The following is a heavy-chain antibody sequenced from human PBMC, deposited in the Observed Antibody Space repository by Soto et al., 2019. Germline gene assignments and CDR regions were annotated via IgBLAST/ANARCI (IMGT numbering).Heavy chain of an antibody. CDR2: ISYDGSNK. V-gene: IGHV3-30-3*01. CDR1: GFTFSSYA. CDR3: AREGSTTGPHDVHIGMDV. D-gene: IGHD1-1*01. J-gene: IGHJ6*02. Sequence: QVQLVESGGGVVQPGRSLRLSCAASGFTFSSYAMHWVRQAPGKGLEWVAVISYDGSNKYYADSVKGRFTISRDNSKNTLYLQMNSLRAEDTAVYYCAREGSTTGPHDVHIGMDVWGQGTTVTVSS.